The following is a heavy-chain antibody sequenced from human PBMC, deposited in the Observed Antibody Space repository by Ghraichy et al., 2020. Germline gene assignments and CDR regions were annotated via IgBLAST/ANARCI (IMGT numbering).Heavy chain of an antibody. CDR1: GGSISSYY. D-gene: IGHD1-26*01. CDR3: ARMRWDLDYYYYGMDV. J-gene: IGHJ6*02. V-gene: IGHV4-59*01. CDR2: IYYSGST. Sequence: SETLSLTCTVSGGSISSYYWSWIRQPPGKGLEWIGYIYYSGSTNYNPSLKSRVTISVDTSKNQFSLKLSSVTAADTAVYYCARMRWDLDYYYYGMDVWGQGTTVTVSS.